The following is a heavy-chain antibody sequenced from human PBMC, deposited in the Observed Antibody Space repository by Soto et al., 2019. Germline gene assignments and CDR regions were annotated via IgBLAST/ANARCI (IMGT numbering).Heavy chain of an antibody. CDR1: GFSFSRYN. V-gene: IGHV3-21*01. CDR3: ARDLTYDTSGYYAY. D-gene: IGHD3-22*01. Sequence: SGGSLRLSCAASGFSFSRYNMNWVRQTPGKGLEWVSSISGSATYIYDADSVKGRFTISRDNAKSSVYLQMNSLRAEDTAVYYCARDLTYDTSGYYAYWGQGTLVTVSS. CDR2: ISGSATYI. J-gene: IGHJ4*02.